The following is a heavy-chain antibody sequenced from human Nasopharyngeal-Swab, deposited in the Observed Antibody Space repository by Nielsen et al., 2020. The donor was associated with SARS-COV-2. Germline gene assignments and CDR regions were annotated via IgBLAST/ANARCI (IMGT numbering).Heavy chain of an antibody. J-gene: IGHJ3*02. Sequence: GGSLRLSCAASGFTFSSYGMHWVRQAPGKGLEWVAVISYDGSNKYYADSVKGRFTISRDNSKNTLYLQMNSLRAEDTAVYYYAKGSYYYDSYGAFDIWGQGTMVTVSS. V-gene: IGHV3-30*18. CDR1: GFTFSSYG. CDR2: ISYDGSNK. CDR3: AKGSYYYDSYGAFDI. D-gene: IGHD3-22*01.